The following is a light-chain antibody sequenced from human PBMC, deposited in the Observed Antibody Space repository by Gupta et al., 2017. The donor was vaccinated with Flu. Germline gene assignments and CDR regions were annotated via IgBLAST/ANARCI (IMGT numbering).Light chain of an antibody. CDR1: HTISSW. J-gene: IGKJ4*01. Sequence: IQMTQSPSILSASLGDRVTITCRASHTISSWWAWYQQKPGKAPKLLIYRAFSLQSGVPSRFSGSGFGTEFTLTISILQPDDVATYYCQQYNSPLTFGGGTKVEIK. CDR3: QQYNSPLT. V-gene: IGKV1-5*03. CDR2: RAF.